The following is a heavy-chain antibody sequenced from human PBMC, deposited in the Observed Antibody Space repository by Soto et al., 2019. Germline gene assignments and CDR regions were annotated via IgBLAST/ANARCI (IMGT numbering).Heavy chain of an antibody. D-gene: IGHD1-20*01. Sequence: SVKVSCKASGDTFNTFAISWVRQAPGQGLEWMGGIIPIFGTPDYAQHFPGRVTISADESTNTAYLELSSLRSEDTAVYYCARSPGITGTRASQYAMDVWGQGTTVTVSS. CDR2: IIPIFGTP. CDR1: GDTFNTFA. CDR3: ARSPGITGTRASQYAMDV. V-gene: IGHV1-69*13. J-gene: IGHJ6*02.